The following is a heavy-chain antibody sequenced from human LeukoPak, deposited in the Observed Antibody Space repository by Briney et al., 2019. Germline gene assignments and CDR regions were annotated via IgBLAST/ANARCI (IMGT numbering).Heavy chain of an antibody. CDR3: AKESSGSRWYEAFDS. CDR2: ISGSCGST. V-gene: IGHV3-23*01. D-gene: IGHD6-13*01. J-gene: IGHJ4*02. CDR1: GFTFSTYA. Sequence: PGGSLRLSCAASGFTFSTYAMMWVRQAPGKGLEWVSGISGSCGSTYYTDSVKSQFTISRDNSKHTLSLQMNSLRADDTALYYCAKESSGSRWYEAFDSWGQGALVTVSS.